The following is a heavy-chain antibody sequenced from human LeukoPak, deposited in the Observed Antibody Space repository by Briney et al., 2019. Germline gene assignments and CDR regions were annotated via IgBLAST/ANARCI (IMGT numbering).Heavy chain of an antibody. CDR2: ISYDGSNK. CDR3: ARDSYYFGRNWFDP. V-gene: IGHV3-30*04. D-gene: IGHD3-10*01. CDR1: GFTFSSYA. J-gene: IGHJ5*02. Sequence: GGSLRLSCAASGFTFSSYAMHWVRQAPGKGLEWVAVISYDGSNKYYADSVKGRFTISRDNSKNTLYLQMNSLRAEDTAVYYCARDSYYFGRNWFDPWGQGTLVTVSS.